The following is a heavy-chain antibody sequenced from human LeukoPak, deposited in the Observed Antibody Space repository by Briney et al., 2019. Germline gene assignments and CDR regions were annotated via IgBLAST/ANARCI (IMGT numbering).Heavy chain of an antibody. Sequence: PSETLSLTCTVSGGSISSGSYYWSWIRQPAGKGLEWIGRIYTSGSTCYNPSLKSRVTISVDTSKNQFSLKLSSVTAADTAVYYCARLAATYYDILTGYYTPALYYFDYWGQGTLVTVSS. CDR2: IYTSGST. D-gene: IGHD3-9*01. CDR3: ARLAATYYDILTGYYTPALYYFDY. V-gene: IGHV4-61*02. CDR1: GGSISSGSYY. J-gene: IGHJ4*02.